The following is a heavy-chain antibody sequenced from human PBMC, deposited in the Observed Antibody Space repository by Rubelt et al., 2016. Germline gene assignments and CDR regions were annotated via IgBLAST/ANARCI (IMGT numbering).Heavy chain of an antibody. Sequence: QLQLQESGPGLVKPSETLSLTCTVSGGSISSSSYYWGWIRQPPGKGLEWIGSIYYSGSTYYNPSLKGRVTISVDTSKNQFSLKQSSVTAADTAVYYCARRGTRVSLGAFDIWGQGTMVTVSS. V-gene: IGHV4-39*01. J-gene: IGHJ3*02. D-gene: IGHD1/OR15-1a*01. CDR2: IYYSGST. CDR1: GGSISSSSYY. CDR3: ARRGTRVSLGAFDI.